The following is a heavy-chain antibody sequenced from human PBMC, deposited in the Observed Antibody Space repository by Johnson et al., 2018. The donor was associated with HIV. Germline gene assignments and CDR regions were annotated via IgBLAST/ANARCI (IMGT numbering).Heavy chain of an antibody. CDR3: AREIWRMTQWGNAFDM. Sequence: EVQVVESGGGVVRPGGSLRLSCAASGFTFSDYYMSWIRQAPGKGLEWVSGINCIGGSTGYADSVKGRFTISRDNAKNSLYLQMNSLRAVDTALYYCAREIWRMTQWGNAFDMWGQGTMVTVSP. CDR1: GFTFSDYY. V-gene: IGHV3-20*04. CDR2: INCIGGST. D-gene: IGHD3-16*01. J-gene: IGHJ3*02.